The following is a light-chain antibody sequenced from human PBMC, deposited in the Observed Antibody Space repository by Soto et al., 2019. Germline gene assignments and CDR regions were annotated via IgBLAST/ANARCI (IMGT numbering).Light chain of an antibody. CDR3: QQYNGYSCT. J-gene: IGKJ1*01. V-gene: IGKV1-5*01. CDR1: QSISSW. Sequence: DIQMTQSPSTLSASVGDRVTITCRASQSISSWLAWYQQKPGKAPKLLIYDASSLESGVPSRFSGSGSGTEFTLIISSLQTDDFSTYYCQQYNGYSCTFGQGTKVETK. CDR2: DAS.